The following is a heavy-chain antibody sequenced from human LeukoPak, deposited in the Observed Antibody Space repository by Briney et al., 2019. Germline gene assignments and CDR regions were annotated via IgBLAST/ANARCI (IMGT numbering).Heavy chain of an antibody. CDR3: TRIDWGQFEY. J-gene: IGHJ4*02. V-gene: IGHV3-7*01. CDR1: GFTFSNYW. CDR2: INQDGSEK. Sequence: GGSLRLSCAASGFTFSNYWMSWVRQAPGKGLEWVANINQDGSEKYYVDSVKGRFTFSRDNAKNSPYLQMNSLRAEDTAVYYCTRIDWGQFEYWGQGSLVTVSS. D-gene: IGHD2-21*01.